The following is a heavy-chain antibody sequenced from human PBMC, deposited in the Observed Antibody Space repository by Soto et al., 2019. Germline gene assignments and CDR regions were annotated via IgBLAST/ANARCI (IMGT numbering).Heavy chain of an antibody. CDR2: ISGSGGNT. V-gene: IGHV3-23*01. CDR3: ATESFDH. Sequence: EVQLLESGGGLVQPGKSLRLSCAASGFTFSSYAMDWVRQAPGKGLEWVSIISGSGGNTNYADSVKGRFTISRDNSKNTVFLQMTSLRAEDTAVYYCATESFDHWGQGTLVTVSS. J-gene: IGHJ4*02. CDR1: GFTFSSYA.